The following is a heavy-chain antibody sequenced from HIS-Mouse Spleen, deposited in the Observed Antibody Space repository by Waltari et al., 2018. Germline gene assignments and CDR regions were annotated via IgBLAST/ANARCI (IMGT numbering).Heavy chain of an antibody. Sequence: QLQLQESGPGLVKPSETLSLTCTVSGGSISSSSYYWGWVRQPPGKGLEWIGSIYYSGRTYSNRSLKSRVTISVGTSKNQFSLRLSSVTAAETAVYYGAREIPYSSSWYDWYFDLWGRGTLVTVSS. CDR1: GGSISSSSYY. J-gene: IGHJ2*01. CDR2: IYYSGRT. CDR3: AREIPYSSSWYDWYFDL. V-gene: IGHV4-39*07. D-gene: IGHD6-13*01.